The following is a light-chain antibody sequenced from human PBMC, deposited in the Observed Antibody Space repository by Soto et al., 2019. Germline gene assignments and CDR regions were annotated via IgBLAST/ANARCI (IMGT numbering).Light chain of an antibody. Sequence: EIVLTQSPATLSLSPGDRATLSCRASQSVSSYLAWYKQKPGQAPRLLIYDASNRATGIPARFSGSGSGTDFTLTIRSLAPDDFAVYYCQQYASSRAFGQGTKLDIK. CDR2: DAS. V-gene: IGKV3-11*01. J-gene: IGKJ1*01. CDR1: QSVSSY. CDR3: QQYASSRA.